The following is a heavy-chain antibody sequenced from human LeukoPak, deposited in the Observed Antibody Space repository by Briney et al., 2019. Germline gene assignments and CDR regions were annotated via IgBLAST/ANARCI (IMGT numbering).Heavy chain of an antibody. V-gene: IGHV3-30*02. Sequence: PGGSLRLSCAASGFTFSSYGMHWVRQAPGKGLEWVAFIRYDGSNKYYADSVKGRFTISRDNSKNTLYLQMNSLRAEDTAVYYCAKDGSSWYYYYYYMDVWGKGTTVTISS. CDR3: AKDGSSWYYYYYYMDV. CDR1: GFTFSSYG. D-gene: IGHD6-13*01. CDR2: IRYDGSNK. J-gene: IGHJ6*03.